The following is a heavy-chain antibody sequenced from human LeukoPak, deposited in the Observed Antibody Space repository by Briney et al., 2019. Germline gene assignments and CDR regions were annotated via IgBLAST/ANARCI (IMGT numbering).Heavy chain of an antibody. CDR1: GYTFTTYA. CDR3: ASFTQGPYYYGMDV. V-gene: IGHV1-3*01. J-gene: IGHJ6*02. CDR2: INVGNGNT. Sequence: GASVTVSCTASGYTFTTYALTWVRQAPGQRLEWMGWINVGNGNTKSSQKFQGRVTITRDMSASTAYMELSSLRSEDTAVYYCASFTQGPYYYGMDVWGQGTTVTVSS. D-gene: IGHD2-8*01.